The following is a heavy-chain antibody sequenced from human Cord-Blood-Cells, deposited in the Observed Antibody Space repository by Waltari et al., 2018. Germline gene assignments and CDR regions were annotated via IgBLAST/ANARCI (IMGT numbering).Heavy chain of an antibody. Sequence: QVQLQQWGAGLLKPSETLSLTCAVYGGSFSGYYWSWIRQPPGKGLEWMGEINHSGSTNYNPSLKRRVTISVDTSKNQFSLKLSSVTAADTAVYYCAGSIDYGVPFDYWGQGTLVTVSS. D-gene: IGHD4-17*01. V-gene: IGHV4-34*01. CDR2: INHSGST. CDR3: AGSIDYGVPFDY. J-gene: IGHJ4*02. CDR1: GGSFSGYY.